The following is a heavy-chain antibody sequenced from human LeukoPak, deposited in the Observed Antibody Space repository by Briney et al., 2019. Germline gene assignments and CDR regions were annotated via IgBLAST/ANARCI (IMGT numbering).Heavy chain of an antibody. CDR2: ISYDGSNK. J-gene: IGHJ4*02. Sequence: PGRSLRLSCAASGFTFSSYGMRWVRQAPGKGLEWVAVISYDGSNKYYADSVKGRFTISRDNSKNMLYLQMNSLRAEDTAVYYCAKDHYDSSGYYYFDNWGQGTLVTVSS. CDR3: AKDHYDSSGYYYFDN. D-gene: IGHD3-22*01. V-gene: IGHV3-30*18. CDR1: GFTFSSYG.